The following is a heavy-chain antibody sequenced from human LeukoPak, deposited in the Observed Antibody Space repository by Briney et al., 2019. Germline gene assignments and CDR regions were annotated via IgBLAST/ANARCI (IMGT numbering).Heavy chain of an antibody. J-gene: IGHJ4*02. CDR2: ISAYNGNT. V-gene: IGHV1-18*04. CDR1: GYTFTSYG. D-gene: IGHD6-13*01. CDR3: ARVTAAGREEYYFDY. Sequence: ASVKVSCKASGYTFTSYGISWVRQAPGQGLEWMGWISAYNGNTNYAQKLQGRVTMTTDTSTSTAYMELRSLRSGDAAVYYCARVTAAGREEYYFDYWGQGTLVTVSS.